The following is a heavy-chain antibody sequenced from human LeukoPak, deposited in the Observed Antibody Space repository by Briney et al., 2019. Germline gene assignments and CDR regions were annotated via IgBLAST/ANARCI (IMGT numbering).Heavy chain of an antibody. CDR1: GGSISSYY. J-gene: IGHJ2*01. D-gene: IGHD6-13*01. V-gene: IGHV4-59*01. Sequence: SETLSLTCTVSGGSISSYYWSWIRQPPGKGLAWIGYIYYSGSTNYNPSLKSRVTISVDTSKNQFSLKLSSVTAADTAVYYCAREYVRDTAASGGYFDLWGRGTLVTVSS. CDR2: IYYSGST. CDR3: AREYVRDTAASGGYFDL.